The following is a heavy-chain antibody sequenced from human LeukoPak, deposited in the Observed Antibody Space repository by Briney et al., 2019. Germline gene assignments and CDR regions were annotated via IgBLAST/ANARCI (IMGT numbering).Heavy chain of an antibody. V-gene: IGHV4-59*01. D-gene: IGHD6-13*01. CDR1: GGSISSYY. Sequence: SETLSLTCTVSGGSISSYYWSWIRQPPGKGLGWIGYIYYSGSTNYNPSLKSRVTISVDTSKNQFSLKLSSVTAADTAVYYCARDRPTGYSSSWPYYFDYWGQGTLVTVSS. CDR2: IYYSGST. J-gene: IGHJ4*02. CDR3: ARDRPTGYSSSWPYYFDY.